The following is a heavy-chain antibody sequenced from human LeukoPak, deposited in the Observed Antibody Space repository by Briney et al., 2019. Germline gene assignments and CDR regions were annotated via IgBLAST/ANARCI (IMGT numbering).Heavy chain of an antibody. CDR2: INGDGRNI. Sequence: GGSLRLSCVASGFTFSSYWMHWVRQDPRKGLVWVSRINGDGRNINYADSVRGRFTISRDNAKNTLYLQMNTLRVEDTAVYYCARDKNGVFDIWGQGTMVTVSS. CDR3: ARDKNGVFDI. D-gene: IGHD3-3*01. J-gene: IGHJ3*02. CDR1: GFTFSSYW. V-gene: IGHV3-74*01.